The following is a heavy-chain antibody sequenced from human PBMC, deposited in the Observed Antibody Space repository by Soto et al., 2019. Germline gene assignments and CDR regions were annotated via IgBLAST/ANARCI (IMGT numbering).Heavy chain of an antibody. CDR3: AQDLGYGSGGEDWFDP. J-gene: IGHJ5*02. CDR2: IIPIFGTA. CDR1: GGTFSSYA. D-gene: IGHD3-10*01. V-gene: IGHV1-69*01. Sequence: QVQLVQSGAEVKKPGSSVKVSCKASGGTFSSYAINWVRQAPGQGLEWMGGIIPIFGTANYAQKFQGRVTITADESTSTAYMELSSLRSEDTAVYYCAQDLGYGSGGEDWFDPWGQGTLVTVSS.